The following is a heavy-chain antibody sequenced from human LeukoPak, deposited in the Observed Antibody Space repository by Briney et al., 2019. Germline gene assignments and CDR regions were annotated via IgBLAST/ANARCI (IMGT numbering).Heavy chain of an antibody. V-gene: IGHV3-30-3*01. CDR2: ISYDGSNK. CDR3: ARDPGEIPDI. D-gene: IGHD3-16*01. CDR1: GFTFSNYA. Sequence: GRSLRLSCAASGFTFSNYAMHWVRQAPGKGLEWVAVISYDGSNKYYADSVKGRFTISRDNSKNTLYLQMNSLRAEDTAVYYCARDPGEIPDIWGQGTMVTVSS. J-gene: IGHJ3*02.